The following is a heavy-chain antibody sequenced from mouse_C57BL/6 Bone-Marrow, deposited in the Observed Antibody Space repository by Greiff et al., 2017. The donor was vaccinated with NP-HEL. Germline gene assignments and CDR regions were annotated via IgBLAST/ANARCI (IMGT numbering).Heavy chain of an antibody. Sequence: VKLMESGPELVRPGASVKISCKAPGYTFTSHWMQWVRQRPGQGLEWIGEIFPGSGSTYYNEKFKGKATLTVDTSSSTAYMQLSSLTSEDSAVYSCARKDYGSTFGYFDVWGTGTTVTVSS. CDR3: ARKDYGSTFGYFDV. CDR2: IFPGSGST. D-gene: IGHD1-1*01. CDR1: GYTFTSHW. V-gene: IGHV1-56*01. J-gene: IGHJ1*03.